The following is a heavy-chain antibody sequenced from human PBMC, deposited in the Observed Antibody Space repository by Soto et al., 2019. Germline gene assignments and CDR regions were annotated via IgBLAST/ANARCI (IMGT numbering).Heavy chain of an antibody. V-gene: IGHV3-48*02. CDR2: ISSRSTTK. CDR1: GFTFNSYS. D-gene: IGHD6-19*01. Sequence: EVQLVESGGGLVQPGGSLRLSCAASGFTFNSYSMNWVRQAPGKGLEWVSYISSRSTTKYYTDSVKGRFTISRDNAKNSLYLQMHSLRDDDTAVYYCARPSRGWENLFGPCGQGTLVTVSS. CDR3: ARPSRGWENLFGP. J-gene: IGHJ5*02.